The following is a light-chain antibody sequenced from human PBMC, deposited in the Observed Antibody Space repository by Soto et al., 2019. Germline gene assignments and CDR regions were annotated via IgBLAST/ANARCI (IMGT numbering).Light chain of an antibody. CDR1: QSVSSY. Sequence: EIVLTQSPATLSLSPGERATLSCRASQSVSSYLAWYQQKPGQAPRLLIYDASNRATGIPARFSGSGSGTDVTLTISSLEPEDFAVYYCQQRSNWRGTCGQGPRLEI. CDR3: QQRSNWRGT. V-gene: IGKV3-11*01. CDR2: DAS. J-gene: IGKJ5*01.